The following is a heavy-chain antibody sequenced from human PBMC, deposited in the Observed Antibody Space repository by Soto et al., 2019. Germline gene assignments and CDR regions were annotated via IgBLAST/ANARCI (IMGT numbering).Heavy chain of an antibody. J-gene: IGHJ6*02. Sequence: QVQVVESGGGVVQPGRSLRLSCTASGFTFSGHAMHWVRQPPGKGLEWVVQIWYDGSNKYYADSVKGRFTISRDNSKNTQDVQMDSLRVEDTAVYYCARDGQSLAPYALDVWGQGTSVTVSS. CDR1: GFTFSGHA. D-gene: IGHD6-19*01. CDR3: ARDGQSLAPYALDV. V-gene: IGHV3-33*01. CDR2: IWYDGSNK.